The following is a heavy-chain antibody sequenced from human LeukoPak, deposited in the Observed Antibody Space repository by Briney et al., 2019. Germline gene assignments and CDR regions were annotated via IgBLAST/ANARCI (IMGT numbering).Heavy chain of an antibody. CDR3: ARRRDLYSGSYYPFDY. J-gene: IGHJ4*02. D-gene: IGHD1-26*01. CDR2: IYPGDSDA. V-gene: IGHV5-51*01. Sequence: GESLKISCKGSGYSFTNYWIGWVRQMPGKGLKWMGIIYPGDSDARYSPSFQGQVTISADKSISTAYVQWSSLKASDTAMYYCARRRDLYSGSYYPFDYWGQGTLVTVSS. CDR1: GYSFTNYW.